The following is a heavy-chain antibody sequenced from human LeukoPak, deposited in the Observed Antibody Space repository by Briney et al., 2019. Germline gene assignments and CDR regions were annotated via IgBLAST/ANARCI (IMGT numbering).Heavy chain of an antibody. Sequence: PGGSLRLSCAASGFTFSSYAMHWVRQAPGKGLEWVAVISYDGSNKYYADSVKGRFTISRDNSKNTPYLQMNSLRAEDTAVYYCARVLRPMMYYFDYWGQGTLVTVSS. CDR1: GFTFSSYA. CDR2: ISYDGSNK. J-gene: IGHJ4*02. D-gene: IGHD3-16*01. V-gene: IGHV3-30-3*01. CDR3: ARVLRPMMYYFDY.